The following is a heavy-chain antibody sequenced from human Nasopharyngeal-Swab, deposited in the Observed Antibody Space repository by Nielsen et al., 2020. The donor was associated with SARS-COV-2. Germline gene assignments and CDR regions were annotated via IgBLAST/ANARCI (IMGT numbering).Heavy chain of an antibody. Sequence: SETLSLTCSLNGVSFSGYHWGWIRQSPGKRLEWIGDITRSGNTNYNPALKSRVIMSVATSKDEFSLKLTSVTAADTAIYFCARVNNGGVIVPASYSFFMDVWGKGTSVAVSS. CDR3: ARVNNGGVIVPASYSFFMDV. D-gene: IGHD2-2*01. V-gene: IGHV4-34*01. J-gene: IGHJ6*03. CDR1: GVSFSGYH. CDR2: ITRSGNT.